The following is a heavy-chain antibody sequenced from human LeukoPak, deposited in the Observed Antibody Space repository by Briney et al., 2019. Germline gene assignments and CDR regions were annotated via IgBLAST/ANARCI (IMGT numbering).Heavy chain of an antibody. Sequence: GASVNVSCKASGGTFSSYAISWVRQAPGQGLEWMGGIIPIFGTANYAQKFQGRVTITADESTSTAYMELSSLRSEDTAVYYCARGTNGDYPFFDYWGQGTLVTVSS. V-gene: IGHV1-69*01. D-gene: IGHD4-17*01. CDR2: IIPIFGTA. CDR3: ARGTNGDYPFFDY. CDR1: GGTFSSYA. J-gene: IGHJ4*02.